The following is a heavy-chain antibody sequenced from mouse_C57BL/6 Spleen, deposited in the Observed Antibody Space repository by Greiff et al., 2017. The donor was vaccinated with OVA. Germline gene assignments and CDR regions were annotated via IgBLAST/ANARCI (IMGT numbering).Heavy chain of an antibody. CDR3: ARSGYYGSPYFDY. J-gene: IGHJ2*01. Sequence: VQLQQPGTELVKPGASVKLSCKASGYTFTSYWMHWVKQRPGQGLEWIGNINTSNGGTNYNEKFKSKATLTVDKSSSTAYMQLSSLTSEDSAVYYCARSGYYGSPYFDYWGQGTTLTVS. D-gene: IGHD1-1*01. V-gene: IGHV1-53*01. CDR2: INTSNGGT. CDR1: GYTFTSYW.